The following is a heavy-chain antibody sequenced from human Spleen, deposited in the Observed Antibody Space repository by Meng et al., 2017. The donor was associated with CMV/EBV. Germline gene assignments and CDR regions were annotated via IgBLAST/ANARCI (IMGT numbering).Heavy chain of an antibody. J-gene: IGHJ6*02. V-gene: IGHV3-30*02. CDR2: IRYDESAK. CDR3: GPSYYYYGMDV. CDR1: GFTFNTYD. Sequence: GESLKISCAASGFTFNTYDMHWVRQAPGKGLEWVTFIRYDESAKYYADSVKGRFTISRDNSKNTLYLQMDSLRAEDTALYYCGPSYYYYGMDVWGQGTTVTVSS.